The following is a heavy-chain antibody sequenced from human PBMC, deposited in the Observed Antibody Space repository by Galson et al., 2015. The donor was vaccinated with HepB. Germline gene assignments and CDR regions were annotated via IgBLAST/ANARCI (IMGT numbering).Heavy chain of an antibody. CDR1: GYTFTSYA. D-gene: IGHD3-16*01. CDR2: INTNTGNP. CDR3: ASRPAFYYDYVWEDY. J-gene: IGHJ4*02. Sequence: SVKVSCKASGYTFTSYAMNWVRQAPGQGLEWMGWINTNTGNPTYAQGFTGRFVFSLDTSVSTAYLQISSLKAEDTAVYYCASRPAFYYDYVWEDYWGQGTLVTVSS. V-gene: IGHV7-4-1*02.